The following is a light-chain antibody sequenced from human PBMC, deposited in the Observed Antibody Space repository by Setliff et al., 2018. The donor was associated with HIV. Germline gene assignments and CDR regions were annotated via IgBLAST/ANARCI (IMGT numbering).Light chain of an antibody. V-gene: IGLV2-14*01. CDR1: SSDVGTYNF. Sequence: QSVLTQPASVSGSPGQSITISCTGSSSDVGTYNFVSWYQQHPGKAPKLMIYDVSNRASGVSNRFSGSKSGNTASLTISGLQAEDEADYYCSSYTTTYTYVFGTGTRSPS. CDR3: SSYTTTYTYV. J-gene: IGLJ1*01. CDR2: DVS.